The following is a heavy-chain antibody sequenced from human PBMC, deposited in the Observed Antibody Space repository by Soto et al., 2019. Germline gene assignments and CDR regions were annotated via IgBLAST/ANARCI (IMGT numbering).Heavy chain of an antibody. V-gene: IGHV4-39*01. D-gene: IGHD5-18*01. CDR1: GGSISSSIYY. CDR3: ARLFLRGYSYGYFDS. J-gene: IGHJ4*02. Sequence: SETLSLTCTVSGGSISSSIYYWGWIRHPPGEGLEWIGSIYSSGSTYYNPSLKSRVTISVDTSKNQFSLKLSSVTAADAAVYFCARLFLRGYSYGYFDSWGRGTLVTVSS. CDR2: IYSSGST.